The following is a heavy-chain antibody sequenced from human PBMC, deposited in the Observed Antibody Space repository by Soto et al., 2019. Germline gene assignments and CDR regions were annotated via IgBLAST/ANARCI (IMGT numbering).Heavy chain of an antibody. D-gene: IGHD3-9*01. Sequence: ASVEVSCKXSGYTFTSYGISWVRQAPGQGLEWMGWISAYNGNTNYAQKLQGRVTMTTDTSTSTAYMELRSLRSDDTAVYYCARARYDILTGYCTNFDCWGQGTVVTVSS. CDR2: ISAYNGNT. J-gene: IGHJ4*02. V-gene: IGHV1-18*01. CDR3: ARARYDILTGYCTNFDC. CDR1: GYTFTSYG.